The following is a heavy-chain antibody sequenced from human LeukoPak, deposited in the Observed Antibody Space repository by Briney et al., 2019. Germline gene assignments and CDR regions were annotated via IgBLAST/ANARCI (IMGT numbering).Heavy chain of an antibody. D-gene: IGHD5-24*01. CDR2: ISSSGSTI. Sequence: GGSLRLSCAASGFTFSDYYMSWIRPAPGKGLEWVSYISSSGSTIYYADSVKGRFTISRDNAKNSLYLQMNSLRAEDTAVYYCAREGPGHGYNAVWLDYWGQGTLVTVSS. V-gene: IGHV3-11*01. J-gene: IGHJ4*02. CDR1: GFTFSDYY. CDR3: AREGPGHGYNAVWLDY.